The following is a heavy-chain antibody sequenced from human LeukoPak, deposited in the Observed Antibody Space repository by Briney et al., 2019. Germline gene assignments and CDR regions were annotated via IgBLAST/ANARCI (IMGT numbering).Heavy chain of an antibody. CDR3: ARLRVTDNDFWSGYRLGYFDD. D-gene: IGHD3-3*01. J-gene: IGHJ4*02. V-gene: IGHV3-7*01. CDR1: GFTFSNYW. CDR2: IKQDESEK. Sequence: PGGSLRLSCSAYGFTFSNYWTSWVRQAPGKGLEWMAKIKQDESEKYYVDSVKGRFTISRDNAKNSMYLQMNSLRAEDTAVYYCARLRVTDNDFWSGYRLGYFDDWGQGSLVTVSS.